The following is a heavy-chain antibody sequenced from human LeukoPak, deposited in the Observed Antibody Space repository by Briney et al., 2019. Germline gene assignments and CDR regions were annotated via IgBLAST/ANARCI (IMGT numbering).Heavy chain of an antibody. D-gene: IGHD5-24*01. J-gene: IGHJ5*02. CDR3: AREEIRSWFDP. CDR1: GGSISSYY. Sequence: ETLSLTCTVSGGSISSYYRSWIRQPPGKGLEWIGYIYYSGSTNYNPSLKSRVTISVDTSKNQFSLKLSSVTAADTAVYYCAREEIRSWFDPWGQGTLVTVSS. V-gene: IGHV4-59*01. CDR2: IYYSGST.